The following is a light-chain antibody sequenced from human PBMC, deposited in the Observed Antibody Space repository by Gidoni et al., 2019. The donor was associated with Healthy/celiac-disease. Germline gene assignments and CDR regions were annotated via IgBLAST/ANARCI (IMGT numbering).Light chain of an antibody. CDR2: LNSDGSH. CDR3: QTWGTGIHYV. CDR1: SGHRSYA. Sequence: QLVLTQSPSASASLGASVKLTCTLSSGHRSYAIAWHQQQPEKGPRYLMKLNSDGSHSKGDGIPDRFSGSSSGAERYLTISSLQSEDEADYYCQTWGTGIHYVFGTVTKVTVL. J-gene: IGLJ1*01. V-gene: IGLV4-69*01.